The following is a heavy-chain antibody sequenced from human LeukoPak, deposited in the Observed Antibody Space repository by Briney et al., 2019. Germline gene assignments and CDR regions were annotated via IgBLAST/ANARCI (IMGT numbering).Heavy chain of an antibody. CDR1: GFTFSDYW. CDR2: INADEDRA. D-gene: IGHD1-1*01. Sequence: PGGSLRLSCAASGFTFSDYWMHWVRQAPGKGLVWVSHINADEDRAAYADSVKGRFIISRDNAKNSLYLQMSSLRAEDTAVYYCARGGSRHPSPEDYWGRGTLVTVSS. V-gene: IGHV3-74*01. J-gene: IGHJ4*02. CDR3: ARGGSRHPSPEDY.